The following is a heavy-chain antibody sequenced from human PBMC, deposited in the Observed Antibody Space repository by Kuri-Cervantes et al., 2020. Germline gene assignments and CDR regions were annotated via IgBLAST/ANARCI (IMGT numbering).Heavy chain of an antibody. D-gene: IGHD2-15*01. CDR1: GFTFSNAW. CDR2: IKSKTDGGTT. CDR3: ASNSDCSGGSCYSGYYYYGMDV. Sequence: GESLKISCAASGFTFSNAWMSWVRQAPGKGLEWVGRIKSKTDGGTTDYAAPVKGRFTISRDNSKNTLYLQMNSLRAEDTAVYYCASNSDCSGGSCYSGYYYYGMDVWGQGTTVTVSS. J-gene: IGHJ6*02. V-gene: IGHV3-15*01.